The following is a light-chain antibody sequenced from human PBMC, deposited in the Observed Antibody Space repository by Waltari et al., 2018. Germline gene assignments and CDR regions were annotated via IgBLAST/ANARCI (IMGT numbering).Light chain of an antibody. J-gene: IGLJ3*02. CDR2: DVT. Sequence: QSALTQPRSVSGSPGQSVTLSCTGTSSDVGGYNYVSCYQHHPGQAPKLIIYDVTKRPSGVPDRFSASKSDNTASLTISVLQAEDEADYYCCSYAGIITFWVFGGGTKLTVL. CDR3: CSYAGIITFWV. CDR1: SSDVGGYNY. V-gene: IGLV2-11*01.